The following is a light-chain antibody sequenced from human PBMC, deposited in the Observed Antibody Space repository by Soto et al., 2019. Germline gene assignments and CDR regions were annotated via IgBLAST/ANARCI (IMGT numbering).Light chain of an antibody. V-gene: IGKV3-11*01. J-gene: IGKJ4*01. CDR1: QSINSY. CDR2: DAS. CDR3: HQRSNWPAT. Sequence: ETVLTQSPATLSLSPGERATLSCRASQSINSYLAWYQQKPGQAPRLLIYDASNRATGIPARISGSGSGTDFTITISSLEPEDFAVYYCHQRSNWPATFGGGTKVEIK.